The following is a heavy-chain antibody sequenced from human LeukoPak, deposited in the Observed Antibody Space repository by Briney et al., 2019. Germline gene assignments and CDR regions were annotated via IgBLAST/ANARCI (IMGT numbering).Heavy chain of an antibody. Sequence: GESLKISCKDSGYSFTNYWIAWVRQMPGKGQEWMGIIYPRDSDTTYSPSFQGQVTISADKSISTAYLQWSSLKASDTAMYFCARLLDYGGTYYFDYWGQGTLVTVSS. CDR1: GYSFTNYW. D-gene: IGHD4-23*01. CDR2: IYPRDSDT. V-gene: IGHV5-51*01. J-gene: IGHJ4*02. CDR3: ARLLDYGGTYYFDY.